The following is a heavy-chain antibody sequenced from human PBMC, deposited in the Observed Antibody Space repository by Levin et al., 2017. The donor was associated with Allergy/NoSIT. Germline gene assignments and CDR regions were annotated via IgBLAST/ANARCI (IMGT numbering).Heavy chain of an antibody. D-gene: IGHD3-3*01. CDR3: ARNEVYYDFWSGYYPNWFDP. Sequence: SGPTLVKPTETLTLTCTVSGFSLSNARMGVSWIRQPPGKALEWLAHIFSNDEKSYSTSLKSRLTISKDTSKSQVVLTMTNMDPVDTATYYCARNEVYYDFWSGYYPNWFDPWGQGTLVTVSS. V-gene: IGHV2-26*01. CDR1: GFSLSNARMG. CDR2: IFSNDEK. J-gene: IGHJ5*02.